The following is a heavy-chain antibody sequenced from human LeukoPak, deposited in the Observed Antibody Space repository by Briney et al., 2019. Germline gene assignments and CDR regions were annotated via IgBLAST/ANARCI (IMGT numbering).Heavy chain of an antibody. J-gene: IGHJ4*02. D-gene: IGHD6-19*01. V-gene: IGHV3-23*01. CDR3: DKDVAPDSGWDLDY. CDR1: GLTFSTYS. CDR2: IYNSGAKI. Sequence: GGSLRLSCAVSGLTFSTYSMTWVRQGPGNGLEWVSSIYNSGAKIFYADSVRGSITISRDNSKNMLYLQMNSLRVEDTAVYYCDKDVAPDSGWDLDYWGQGTLVTVSS.